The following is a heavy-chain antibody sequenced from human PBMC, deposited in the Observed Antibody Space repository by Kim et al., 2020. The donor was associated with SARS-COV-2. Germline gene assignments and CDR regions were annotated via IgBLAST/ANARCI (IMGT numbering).Heavy chain of an antibody. V-gene: IGHV4-38-2*02. D-gene: IGHD3-22*01. J-gene: IGHJ4*02. CDR1: GYSISSGYY. Sequence: SETLSLTCTVSGYSISSGYYWGWIRQPPGKGLEWIGSIYHSGRTYYNPSLKSRVTISIDTSNNQFSLRLNSVTAADTAVYYCTSKCYYDSSGYYYADWWGQGTLVTVSS. CDR2: IYHSGRT. CDR3: TSKCYYDSSGYYYADW.